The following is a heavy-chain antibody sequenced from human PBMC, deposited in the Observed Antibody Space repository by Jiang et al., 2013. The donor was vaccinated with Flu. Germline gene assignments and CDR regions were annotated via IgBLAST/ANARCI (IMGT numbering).Heavy chain of an antibody. D-gene: IGHD3-10*01. CDR2: INAGNGNT. V-gene: IGHV1-3*01. Sequence: INAGNGNTKYSQKFQGRVTITRDTSASTAYMELSSLRSEDTAVYYCARGYGSGSYGTKLQHWGQGTLVTVSS. CDR3: ARGYGSGSYGTKLQH. J-gene: IGHJ1*01.